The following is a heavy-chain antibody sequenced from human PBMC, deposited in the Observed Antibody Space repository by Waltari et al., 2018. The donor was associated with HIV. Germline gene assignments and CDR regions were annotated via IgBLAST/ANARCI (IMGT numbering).Heavy chain of an antibody. CDR1: GGSISSYY. V-gene: IGHV4-4*07. J-gene: IGHJ4*02. D-gene: IGHD3-22*01. CDR2: IYTSGST. CDR3: AGSYDSSGYYVGCDY. Sequence: QVQLQESGPGLVKPSETLSLTCTVSGGSISSYYWSWIRQPAGKGLEWIGRIYTSGSTNSNPSLKSRVTMSVDTSKNQFSLKLSSVTAADTAVYYCAGSYDSSGYYVGCDYWGQGTLVTVSS.